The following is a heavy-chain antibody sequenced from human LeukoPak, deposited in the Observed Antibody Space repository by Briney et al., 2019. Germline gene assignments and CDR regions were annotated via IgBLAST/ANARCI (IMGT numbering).Heavy chain of an antibody. CDR1: GFTFSTYA. Sequence: GGSLRLSCAASGFTFSTYAMSWVRQAPGKGLEWVSFISIRGDTTYYADSVKGRFIISRDNSKNTLYLQMNSLRTEDTAVYYCTKDKGFNSGCHDYWGQGTLVTVSS. V-gene: IGHV3-23*01. J-gene: IGHJ4*02. D-gene: IGHD6-19*01. CDR2: ISIRGDTT. CDR3: TKDKGFNSGCHDY.